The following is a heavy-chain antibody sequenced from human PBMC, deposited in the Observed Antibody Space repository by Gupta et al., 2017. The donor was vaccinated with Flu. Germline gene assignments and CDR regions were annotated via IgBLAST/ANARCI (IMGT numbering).Heavy chain of an antibody. J-gene: IGHJ5*02. Sequence: GFIVSGYAMNWVRQAPGQGLEWVSRISGASDETNYADSVKGRFTVSRDKSTNTVYLRMSSLRVEDTAVYYCAKDLGYQMLSMVDRWGQGTLVTSCS. CDR3: AKDLGYQMLSMVDR. CDR2: ISGASDET. CDR1: GFIVSGYA. V-gene: IGHV3-23*01. D-gene: IGHD2-2*01.